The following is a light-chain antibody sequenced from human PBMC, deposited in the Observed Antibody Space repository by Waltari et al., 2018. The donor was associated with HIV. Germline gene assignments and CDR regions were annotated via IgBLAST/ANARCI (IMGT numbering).Light chain of an antibody. CDR3: QQYNDWPLT. Sequence: VMTQSPATLSVSPGERATLSCRASQGVSINLAWHQQKPGQAPRLLIYGASTRATGIPARFSGSGAGTEFTITISSLQSEDFAVYYCQQYNDWPLTFGGGTKVEIK. J-gene: IGKJ4*01. V-gene: IGKV3-15*01. CDR1: QGVSIN. CDR2: GAS.